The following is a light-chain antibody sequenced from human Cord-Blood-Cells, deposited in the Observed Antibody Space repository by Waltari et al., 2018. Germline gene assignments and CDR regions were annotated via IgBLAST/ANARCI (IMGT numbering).Light chain of an antibody. CDR3: QTWGTGIHV. CDR2: LNSDGSH. J-gene: IGLJ3*02. Sequence: QLVLTQSPSASASLGASVKLTCTLSSGHSSYAIAWHQQQPEKGPRYLMKLNSDGSHSKGDGIPDRCSGSSSGAERYLTISSLQSEDGADYYCQTWGTGIHVFGGGTKLTVL. CDR1: SGHSSYA. V-gene: IGLV4-69*01.